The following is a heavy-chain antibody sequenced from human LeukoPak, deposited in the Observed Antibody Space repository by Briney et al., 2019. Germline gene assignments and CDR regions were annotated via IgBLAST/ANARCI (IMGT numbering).Heavy chain of an antibody. CDR1: GFTFNSYS. CDR2: ISRTSEAI. V-gene: IGHV3-21*04. J-gene: IGHJ4*02. D-gene: IGHD3-16*02. Sequence: GGSLRLSCAASGFTFNSYSMTWVRQAPGQGLEWISIISRTSEAIFYADSLKGRFTISRDNAKNSLYLQMNSLRAEDTAVYYCARDYRRMFDYWGQGTLVTVSS. CDR3: ARDYRRMFDY.